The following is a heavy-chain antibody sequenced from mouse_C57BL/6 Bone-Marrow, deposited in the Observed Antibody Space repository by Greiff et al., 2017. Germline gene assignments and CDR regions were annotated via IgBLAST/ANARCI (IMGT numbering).Heavy chain of an antibody. J-gene: IGHJ2*01. D-gene: IGHD2-5*01. Sequence: QVQLQQSGAELARPGASVKLSCTASGYTFTSYGISWVKQRTGQGLAWIGEIYPRSGNTYYTAKFKGKATLPADNSSSPAYMELRSLTSEDSAVYFGARRVGILSNYVENWGQGTTLTVSS. CDR2: IYPRSGNT. V-gene: IGHV1-81*01. CDR3: ARRVGILSNYVEN. CDR1: GYTFTSYG.